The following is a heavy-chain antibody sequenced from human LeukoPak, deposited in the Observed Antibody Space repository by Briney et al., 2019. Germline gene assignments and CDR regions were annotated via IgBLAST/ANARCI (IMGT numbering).Heavy chain of an antibody. J-gene: IGHJ4*02. CDR1: GGSTSSSNW. CDR3: ASRDDYGDYLFDY. D-gene: IGHD4-17*01. V-gene: IGHV4-4*02. Sequence: SGTLSLTCAVSGGSTSSSNWWSWVRQPPGKGLEWIGEIYHSGSTNYNPSLKSRVTISVDKSKNQFSLKLSSVTAADTAVYYCASRDDYGDYLFDYWGQGTLVTVSS. CDR2: IYHSGST.